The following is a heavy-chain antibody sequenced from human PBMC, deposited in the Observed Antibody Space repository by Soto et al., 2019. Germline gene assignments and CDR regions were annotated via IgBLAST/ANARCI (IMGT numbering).Heavy chain of an antibody. V-gene: IGHV3-23*01. CDR2: INGSGDST. J-gene: IGHJ4*01. CDR1: EFTFSNYA. D-gene: IGHD1-20*01. Sequence: EVQLLESGGGLVQPGGSLRLSCAASEFTFSNYAMSWVRQAPGKGLEWVSEINGSGDSTDYADSVKGRFAIFRDNSKYTLFLQMNSLRAEDTAVYYCAKSINEGSGSFDYWGHGTLVTVSS. CDR3: AKSINEGSGSFDY.